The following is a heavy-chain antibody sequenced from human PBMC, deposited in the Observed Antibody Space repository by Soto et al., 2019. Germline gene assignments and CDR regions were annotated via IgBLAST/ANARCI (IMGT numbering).Heavy chain of an antibody. D-gene: IGHD1-20*01. Sequence: LRLSCAASGFTFSSYTMSWVRQAPGKGLEWISAVSGSGGSTYYADSVKGRFTISRDNSKDTLYLQMNNLRAEDTAVYYCAKPPDYNWNDYWGQGTLVTVSS. CDR1: GFTFSSYT. CDR2: VSGSGGST. CDR3: AKPPDYNWNDY. V-gene: IGHV3-23*01. J-gene: IGHJ4*02.